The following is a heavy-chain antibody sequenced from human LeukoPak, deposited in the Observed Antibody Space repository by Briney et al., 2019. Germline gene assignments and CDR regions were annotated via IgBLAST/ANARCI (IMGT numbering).Heavy chain of an antibody. CDR2: ISWDGGST. CDR3: ARVVESYHDY. J-gene: IGHJ4*02. Sequence: GGSLRLSCAASGFTFDDYAMHWVRQAPGKGLEWVSLISWDGGSTYYADSVKGRFTISRDNSKNSLYPQMNSLRAEDTAMYYCARVVESYHDYWGQGTLVTVSS. V-gene: IGHV3-43D*03. CDR1: GFTFDDYA. D-gene: IGHD1-26*01.